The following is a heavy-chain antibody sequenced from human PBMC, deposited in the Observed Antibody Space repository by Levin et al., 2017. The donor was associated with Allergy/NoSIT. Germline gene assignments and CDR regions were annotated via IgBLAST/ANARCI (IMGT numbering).Heavy chain of an antibody. CDR3: AKDLLPGHRVVSTAGS. V-gene: IGHV3-30*18. CDR1: GFIFSKYG. Sequence: GGSLRLSCAASGFIFSKYGMQWVRQAPGKGLEWMAIISFDGSKKYHVDSVKGRFSISRDNSRNTLYLQMNSLTIPDTAVYFCAKDLLPGHRVVSTAGSWGQGTPVIV. J-gene: IGHJ5*02. D-gene: IGHD6-25*01. CDR2: ISFDGSKK.